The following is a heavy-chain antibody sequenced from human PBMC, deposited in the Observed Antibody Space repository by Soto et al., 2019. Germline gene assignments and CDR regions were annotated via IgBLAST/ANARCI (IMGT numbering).Heavy chain of an antibody. CDR2: ISAYNSNT. CDR1: GYTFTSYG. CDR3: ARDPRSGSYPNFDY. D-gene: IGHD1-26*01. J-gene: IGHJ4*02. V-gene: IGHV1-18*01. Sequence: ASVKVSCKASGYTFTSYGISWVRQAPGQGLEWMGWISAYNSNTNYAQKLQGRDTMTTDTSTSTAYMELRSLRSDDTAVYYCARDPRSGSYPNFDYWGQGTLVTVSS.